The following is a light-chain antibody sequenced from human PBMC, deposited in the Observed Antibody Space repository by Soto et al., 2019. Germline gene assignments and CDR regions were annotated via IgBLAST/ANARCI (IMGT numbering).Light chain of an antibody. Sequence: QSVLTQPPSVSGSPGQSVTISCTGTNSDIGSYNRVSWYQQPPGTAPKLIIYEVTDRPSGVPDRFSGSKSGNTASLTISGLQAEDEADYYCSSYTSSSTLVLFGGGTKVTVL. V-gene: IGLV2-18*02. CDR3: SSYTSSSTLVL. CDR1: NSDIGSYNR. J-gene: IGLJ3*02. CDR2: EVT.